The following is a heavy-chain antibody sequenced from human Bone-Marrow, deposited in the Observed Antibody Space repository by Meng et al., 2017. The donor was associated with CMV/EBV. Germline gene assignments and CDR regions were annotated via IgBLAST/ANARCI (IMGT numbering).Heavy chain of an antibody. V-gene: IGHV1-24*01. Sequence: ASVKVSCKVSGYTLTELSMHWVRQAPGKGLEWMGGFDPEDGETIYAQKFQGRVTITADKSTSTAYMELSSLRSEDTAVYYCARDRFYERTNYYDNSGYYYVDALDIWGQGTMVTVPS. CDR3: ARDRFYERTNYYDNSGYYYVDALDI. D-gene: IGHD3-22*01. J-gene: IGHJ3*02. CDR2: FDPEDGET. CDR1: GYTLTELS.